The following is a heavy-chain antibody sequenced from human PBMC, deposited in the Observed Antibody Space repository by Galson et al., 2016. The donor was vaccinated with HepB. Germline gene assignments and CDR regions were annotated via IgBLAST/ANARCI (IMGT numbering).Heavy chain of an antibody. Sequence: TLSLTCTVSGASISSDSYYWTWIRQHPGKGLEWIGYISYSGVTSYNPSLKSRVTISADTSKSQFYLKLSSVTAADTAVYYCAREKVAHYVSYGVGVWGQGTTVT. J-gene: IGHJ6*02. CDR1: GASISSDSYY. V-gene: IGHV4-31*03. CDR2: ISYSGVT. CDR3: AREKVAHYVSYGVGV. D-gene: IGHD3-16*01.